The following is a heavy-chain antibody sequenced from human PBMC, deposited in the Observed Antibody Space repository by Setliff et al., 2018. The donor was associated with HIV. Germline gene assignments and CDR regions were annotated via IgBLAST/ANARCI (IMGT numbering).Heavy chain of an antibody. CDR3: ARGGGGPSSFDI. J-gene: IGHJ3*02. CDR1: GYPFTDYF. D-gene: IGHD2-15*01. CDR2: INPTTAAA. Sequence: ASVKVSCKASGYPFTDYFLHWVRQAPGQGLEWMGRINPTTAAANSAKKFQGRVTMARDTSVSTVYMELSRLRSDDMAVYFCARGGGGPSSFDIWGQGTMVTVSS. V-gene: IGHV1-2*06.